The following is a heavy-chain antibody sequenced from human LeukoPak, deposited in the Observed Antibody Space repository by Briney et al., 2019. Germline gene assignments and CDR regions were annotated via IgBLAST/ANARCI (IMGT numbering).Heavy chain of an antibody. V-gene: IGHV1-3*01. CDR1: GYTFTSYA. Sequence: AAVKVSCKASGYTFTSYAMHWVRQAPGQRLEWMGWINAGNGNTKYSHKFQGRVTITRDTSASTAYMELSSLRSEDTAVYYCARVFYGAGSYYNYFDYWGQGTLVTVSS. CDR2: INAGNGNT. CDR3: ARVFYGAGSYYNYFDY. D-gene: IGHD3-10*01. J-gene: IGHJ4*02.